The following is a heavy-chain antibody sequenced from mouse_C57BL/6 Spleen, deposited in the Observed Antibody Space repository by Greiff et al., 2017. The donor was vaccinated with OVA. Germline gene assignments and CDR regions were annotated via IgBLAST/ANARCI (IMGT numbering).Heavy chain of an antibody. CDR2: INYDGSST. CDR3: ASIYDGAMDY. V-gene: IGHV5-16*01. CDR1: GFTFSDYY. J-gene: IGHJ4*01. Sequence: EVMLMESEGGLVQPGSSMKLSCTASGFTFSDYYMAWVRQVPEKGLEWVANINYDGSSTYYLDSLKSRFIISRDNAKNILYLQMSSLKSEDTATYYCASIYDGAMDYWGQGTSVTVSS. D-gene: IGHD2-12*01.